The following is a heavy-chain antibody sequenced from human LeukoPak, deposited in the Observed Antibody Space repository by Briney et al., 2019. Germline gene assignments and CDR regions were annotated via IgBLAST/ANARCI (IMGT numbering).Heavy chain of an antibody. CDR3: AKDRGYSMNWYAGDS. V-gene: IGHV3-30*18. CDR2: ISYDGSNK. Sequence: GGSLRLSCAASGFTFSSYGMHWVRQAPGKGLEWVAVISYDGSNKYYADSVKGRFTISRDNSKNTLYLQMNSLRAEDTAVYYCAKDRGYSMNWYAGDSWGQGILVTVSS. CDR1: GFTFSSYG. D-gene: IGHD5-12*01. J-gene: IGHJ4*02.